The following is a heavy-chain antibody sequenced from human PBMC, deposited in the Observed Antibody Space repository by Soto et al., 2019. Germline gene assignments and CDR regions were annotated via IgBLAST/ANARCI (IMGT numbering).Heavy chain of an antibody. J-gene: IGHJ4*02. D-gene: IGHD1-1*01. CDR1: GGSMTTGSYF. CDR2: VFRSGSI. V-gene: IGHV4-61*01. CDR3: ARARNRYFDY. Sequence: QVQLQESGPGLVRPSESLSLTCNVSGGSMTTGSYFWSWIQQPPGKGLEWIGYVFRSGSINYSPSFKSRVTISIDTSKNQFSLMLKSVTAADTAVYFCARARNRYFDYWGQGALVTVSS.